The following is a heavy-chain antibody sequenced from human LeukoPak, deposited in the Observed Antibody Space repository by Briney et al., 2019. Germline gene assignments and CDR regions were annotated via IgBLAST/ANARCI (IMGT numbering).Heavy chain of an antibody. V-gene: IGHV4-61*02. CDR3: ARGNLDP. Sequence: SETLSLTCTVSGGSISSGSYYWSWIRQPAGKGLEWIGRIYTSGSTNYNPSLKSRVTISVDTSKNQFSLKLSSVTAADTAVYYCARGNLDPWGQGTLVTVSS. J-gene: IGHJ5*02. CDR2: IYTSGST. CDR1: GGSISSGSYY.